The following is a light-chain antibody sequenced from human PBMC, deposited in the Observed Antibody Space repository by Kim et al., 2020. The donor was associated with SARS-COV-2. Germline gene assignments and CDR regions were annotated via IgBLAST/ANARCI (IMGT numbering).Light chain of an antibody. J-gene: IGKJ3*01. Sequence: DIQMTQSPSTLSASVGDRVTITCRASQSISSWLAWYQQKPGKAPKLLIYKASSLESGVPSRFSGSGSGTEFTLTISSLQPDDFATYYCQQYNSYSGYFTFGPGTKVDIK. CDR2: KAS. CDR3: QQYNSYSGYFT. V-gene: IGKV1-5*03. CDR1: QSISSW.